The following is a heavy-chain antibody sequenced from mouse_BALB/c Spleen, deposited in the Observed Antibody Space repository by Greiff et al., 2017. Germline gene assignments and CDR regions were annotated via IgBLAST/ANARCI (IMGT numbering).Heavy chain of an antibody. CDR2: IDPANGNT. V-gene: IGHV14-3*02. CDR3: ARRGGYYGYWYFDV. CDR1: GFNIKDTY. Sequence: EVQLQQSGAELVKPGASVKLSCTASGFNIKDTYMHWVKQRPEQGLEWIGRIDPANGNTKYDPKFQGKATITADTSSNTAYLQLSSLTSEDTAVYYCARRGGYYGYWYFDVWGAGTTVTVSS. J-gene: IGHJ1*01. D-gene: IGHD2-3*01.